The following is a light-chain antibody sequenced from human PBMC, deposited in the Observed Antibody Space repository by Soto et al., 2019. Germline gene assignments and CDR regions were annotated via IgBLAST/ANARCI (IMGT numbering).Light chain of an antibody. CDR1: QDIGNN. J-gene: IGKJ1*01. CDR3: QKYNGAPPWT. V-gene: IGKV1-27*01. Sequence: DIQMTQSPSSLSASVGDRVVITCRASQDIGNNLAWYQQKPGRVPQLLIHAASTLQSGVPSRFSGSRSGTDFTFTISSLQPDDVASYYCQKYNGAPPWTFGQGTRVEIK. CDR2: AAS.